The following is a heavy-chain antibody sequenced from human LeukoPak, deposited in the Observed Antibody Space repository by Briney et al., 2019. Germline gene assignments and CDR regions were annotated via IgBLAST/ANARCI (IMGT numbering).Heavy chain of an antibody. CDR3: ARDGSGGSDEDY. J-gene: IGHJ4*02. V-gene: IGHV3-21*04. CDR1: GFTFSSYS. Sequence: PGGSLRLSCAASGFTFSSYSMNWVRQAPGKGLEWVSSISSSSSYIYYADSVKGRFAISRDNAKNSLYLQMNSLRAEDTAVYYCARDGSGGSDEDYWGQGTLVTVSS. CDR2: ISSSSSYI. D-gene: IGHD2-15*01.